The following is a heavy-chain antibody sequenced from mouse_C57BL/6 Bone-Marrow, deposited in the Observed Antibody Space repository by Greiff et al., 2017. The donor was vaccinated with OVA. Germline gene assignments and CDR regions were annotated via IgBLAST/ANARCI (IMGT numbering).Heavy chain of an antibody. CDR1: GFNIKDYY. Sequence: EVQRVESGAELVRPGASVKLSCTASGFNIKDYYMHWVKQRPEQGLEWIGRIDPEDGDTEYAPKFQGKATMTADTSSNTAYLQSSSLTSEDTAVYCCTSLYYYGRNYYEYWGQGTTLTVSS. V-gene: IGHV14-1*01. CDR2: IDPEDGDT. D-gene: IGHD1-1*01. CDR3: TSLYYYGRNYYEY. J-gene: IGHJ2*01.